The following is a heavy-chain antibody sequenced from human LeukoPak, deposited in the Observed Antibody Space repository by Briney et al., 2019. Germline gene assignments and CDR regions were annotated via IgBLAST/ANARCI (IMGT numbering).Heavy chain of an antibody. Sequence: GASVKVSCKASGYTFTSYGISWVRQAPGQGLEWMGWISAYNGNTNYAQKLQGRVTMTTDTSTSTAYMELRSLRSDDTAVYYCARDLGQWLVPGLFDPWGQGTLVTVSS. V-gene: IGHV1-18*01. CDR1: GYTFTSYG. CDR2: ISAYNGNT. D-gene: IGHD6-19*01. CDR3: ARDLGQWLVPGLFDP. J-gene: IGHJ5*02.